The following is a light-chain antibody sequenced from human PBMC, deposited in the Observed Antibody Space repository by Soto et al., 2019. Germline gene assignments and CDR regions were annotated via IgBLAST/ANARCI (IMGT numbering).Light chain of an antibody. CDR3: MQALHTPWT. Sequence: EMVMTQSPLSLPVTPGEPASISCRSSQSLLHSNGYNYLDWYLQKPGQSPQLLIYLGSNRASGVPDRFSGSGSGTDFTLKISRVEAEDVGVYYCMQALHTPWTFGQGTKVDIK. CDR1: QSLLHSNGYNY. CDR2: LGS. J-gene: IGKJ1*01. V-gene: IGKV2-28*01.